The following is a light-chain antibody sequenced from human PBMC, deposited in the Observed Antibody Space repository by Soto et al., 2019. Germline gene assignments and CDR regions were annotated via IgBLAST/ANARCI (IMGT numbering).Light chain of an antibody. J-gene: IGKJ2*01. Sequence: DIQMTQSPSTLSASVGDRVTITCRASQSISFWLAWYQQKPGKAPNLLIYKASTLERGVPSRFSGSGSGTEFTLTISSLQPDQLATYYCQQYHNYPLPFDQGTKLEIK. CDR2: KAS. V-gene: IGKV1-5*03. CDR1: QSISFW. CDR3: QQYHNYPLP.